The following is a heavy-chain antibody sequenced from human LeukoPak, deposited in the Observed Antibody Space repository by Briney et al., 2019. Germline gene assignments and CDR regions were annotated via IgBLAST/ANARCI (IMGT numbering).Heavy chain of an antibody. D-gene: IGHD2/OR15-2a*01. V-gene: IGHV3-23*01. CDR2: ISGSGGST. CDR1: GFTFSSYA. J-gene: IGHJ4*02. Sequence: GGSLRLSCAASGFTFSSYAMSWVRQAPGQGLEWVLAISGSGGSTYYADSVKGRFTISRDNSKNTLYLQMNSLRAEDTAVYYCAKDRSMAYEFDYWGQGTLVTVSS. CDR3: AKDRSMAYEFDY.